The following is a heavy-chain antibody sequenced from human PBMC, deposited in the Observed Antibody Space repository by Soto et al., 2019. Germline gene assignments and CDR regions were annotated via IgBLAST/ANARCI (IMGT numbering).Heavy chain of an antibody. Sequence: PSETLSLTCAVYGGSFSGYYWSWIRQPPGKGLEWIGEINHSGSTNYNPSLKSRVTISVDTSKNQFSLKLSSVTAADTAVYYCARAGGHIVVVVAATGWFDPWGQGTLVTVSS. CDR1: GGSFSGYY. CDR3: ARAGGHIVVVVAATGWFDP. V-gene: IGHV4-34*01. J-gene: IGHJ5*02. CDR2: INHSGST. D-gene: IGHD2-15*01.